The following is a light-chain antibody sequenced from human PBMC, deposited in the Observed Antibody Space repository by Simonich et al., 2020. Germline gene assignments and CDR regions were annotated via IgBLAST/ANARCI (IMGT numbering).Light chain of an antibody. J-gene: IGLJ2*01. CDR1: RISVGGYNY. CDR3: SSYTSSSTYVV. CDR2: DVS. Sequence: QSALTQPASVSGSPGQSITISCTGTRISVGGYNYVSWYQQHPGKAPKLMIYDVSKRPSGVSNRFSGSKTGNTASLTISGLQAEDEADYYCSSYTSSSTYVVFGGGTKLTVL. V-gene: IGLV2-14*01.